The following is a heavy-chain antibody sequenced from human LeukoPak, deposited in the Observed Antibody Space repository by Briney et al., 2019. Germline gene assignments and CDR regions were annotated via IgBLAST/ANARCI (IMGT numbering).Heavy chain of an antibody. CDR1: GYTFTGYY. Sequence: GASVKVSCKASGYTFTGYYMHWVRQAPGQRLEWMGWINPNSGGTNYAQKFQGRVTMTRDTSISTAYMELSRLRSDDTAVYYCASLGNIVGATTDWFDPWGQGTLVTVSS. CDR3: ASLGNIVGATTDWFDP. D-gene: IGHD1-26*01. V-gene: IGHV1-2*02. J-gene: IGHJ5*02. CDR2: INPNSGGT.